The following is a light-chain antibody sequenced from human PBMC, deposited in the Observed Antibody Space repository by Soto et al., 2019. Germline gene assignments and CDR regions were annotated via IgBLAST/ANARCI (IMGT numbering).Light chain of an antibody. V-gene: IGKV3-11*01. CDR1: QSVGSY. Sequence: DIVLTQSPSTLSLSPGDRATLSCRASQSVGSYLGWYQQRPGQAPRLLIYDASNRATGIPARFSGSGSGTDFTLPISSLEPEEFAVYDCQQRSDWPSTFGGGSKVEIK. CDR2: DAS. J-gene: IGKJ4*01. CDR3: QQRSDWPST.